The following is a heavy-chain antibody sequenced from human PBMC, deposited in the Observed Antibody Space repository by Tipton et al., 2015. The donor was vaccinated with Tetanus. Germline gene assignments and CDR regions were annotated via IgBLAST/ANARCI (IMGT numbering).Heavy chain of an antibody. CDR3: ARQLWGYWFDP. CDR2: IYFSGST. D-gene: IGHD7-27*01. J-gene: IGHJ5*02. Sequence: LRLSCAASGFTVTSTYMAWVRQTPGKGLEWIGSIYFSGSTYHSPSLKSRVTMSVDTSKNQFSLKLASVTARDTAIHYCARQLWGYWFDPWGQGTLVTVSS. V-gene: IGHV4-39*01. CDR1: GFTVTSTY.